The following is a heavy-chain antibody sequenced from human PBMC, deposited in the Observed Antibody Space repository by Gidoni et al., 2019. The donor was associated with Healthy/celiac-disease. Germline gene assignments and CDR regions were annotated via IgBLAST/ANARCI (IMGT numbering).Heavy chain of an antibody. D-gene: IGHD6-19*01. CDR1: GFLFSSYA. J-gene: IGHJ4*02. V-gene: IGHV3-23*01. CDR2: MSGSGGST. CDR3: AKGRDSGWYISHSDY. Sequence: EVQLSESVGGLVQPGGSLSLSCAAPGFLFSSYAMSWVRQAPGQGLEWVSAMSGSGGSTYYADSVKGRFTISRDKSKNTLYLQMNSLRAEDTAVYYCAKGRDSGWYISHSDYWGQGTLVTVSS.